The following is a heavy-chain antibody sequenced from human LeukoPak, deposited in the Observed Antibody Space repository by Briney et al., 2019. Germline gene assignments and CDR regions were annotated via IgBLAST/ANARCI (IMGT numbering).Heavy chain of an antibody. Sequence: GGSLRLSCAASGFTFSSYAMHWVRQAPGKGLEWVAVISYDGSNKYYADSVKGRFTISRDNSKNTLYLQMNSLRAEDTAVYYCARVQAAAGTAGGDYWGQGTRVTVSS. J-gene: IGHJ4*02. CDR1: GFTFSSYA. V-gene: IGHV3-30-3*01. CDR2: ISYDGSNK. CDR3: ARVQAAAGTAGGDY. D-gene: IGHD6-13*01.